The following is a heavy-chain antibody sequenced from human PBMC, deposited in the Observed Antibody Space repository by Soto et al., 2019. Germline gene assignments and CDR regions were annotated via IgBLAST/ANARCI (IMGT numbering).Heavy chain of an antibody. CDR1: GGSISSYY. D-gene: IGHD2-15*01. CDR3: ARGYCSGGTCYRFNFDN. V-gene: IGHV4-59*01. Sequence: QVQLQESGPGLVKPSETLSLTCTVSGGSISSYYWSWIRQPPGKGLEWIGYIYYSGSTNYNPSLKRRVTIAVDTSKNQFSLKLSSVTAADTAVYYCARGYCSGGTCYRFNFDNWGQGTLVTVSS. J-gene: IGHJ4*02. CDR2: IYYSGST.